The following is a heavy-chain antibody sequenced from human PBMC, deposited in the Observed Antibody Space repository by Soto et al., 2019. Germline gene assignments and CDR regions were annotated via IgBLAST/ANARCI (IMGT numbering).Heavy chain of an antibody. Sequence: VQLLESGGGLVQPGGSLRLSCAASGFTFSRYAMSWVRQAPGNGLEWVATVRNSGGSTSYADSVKGRFTISRDNPGNTVLLEMSSLRADDTALYYCAKGNLPYCSAGACYYFDYWGQGTLVAVSS. V-gene: IGHV3-23*01. CDR1: GFTFSRYA. J-gene: IGHJ4*02. CDR3: AKGNLPYCSAGACYYFDY. D-gene: IGHD2-15*01. CDR2: VRNSGGST.